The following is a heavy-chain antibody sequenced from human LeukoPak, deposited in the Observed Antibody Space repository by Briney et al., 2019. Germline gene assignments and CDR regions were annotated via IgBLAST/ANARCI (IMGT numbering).Heavy chain of an antibody. CDR3: ARGRYYYDSSGYQPPFFDY. CDR1: GFTFSSYA. Sequence: GGSLRLSCAASGFTFSSYAMHWVRQAPGKGLEWVAVISYDGSNKYYADSVKGRFTISRDNSKNTLYLQMNSPRAEDTAVYYCARGRYYYDSSGYQPPFFDYWGQGTLVTVSS. J-gene: IGHJ4*02. V-gene: IGHV3-30-3*01. D-gene: IGHD3-22*01. CDR2: ISYDGSNK.